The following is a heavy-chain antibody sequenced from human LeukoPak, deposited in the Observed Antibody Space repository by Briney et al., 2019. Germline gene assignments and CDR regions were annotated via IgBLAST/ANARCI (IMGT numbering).Heavy chain of an antibody. CDR2: IIPILGIA. CDR1: GGTFSSYA. D-gene: IGHD3-22*01. CDR3: AKEYYYDSSGYYYLPDY. Sequence: VASVKVSCKASGGTFSSYAISWVRQAPGRGLEWMGRIIPILGIANYAQKFQGRVTITAGKSTSTAYMELSSLRSEDTAVYYCAKEYYYDSSGYYYLPDYWGQGTLVTVSS. V-gene: IGHV1-69*04. J-gene: IGHJ4*02.